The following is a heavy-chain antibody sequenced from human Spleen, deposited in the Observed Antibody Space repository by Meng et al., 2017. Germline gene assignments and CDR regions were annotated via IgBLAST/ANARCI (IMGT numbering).Heavy chain of an antibody. CDR3: AREVWFGELYNWFDP. J-gene: IGHJ5*02. V-gene: IGHV4-31*03. Sequence: SETLSLTCTVSGGSISSGGYYWTWIRQHPGKGLEWIAKISYSGSTYYNPSLKSRVTISVDTSKNQFSLKLSSVTAADTAVYYCAREVWFGELYNWFDPWGQGTLVTVSS. CDR2: ISYSGST. CDR1: GGSISSGGYY. D-gene: IGHD3-10*01.